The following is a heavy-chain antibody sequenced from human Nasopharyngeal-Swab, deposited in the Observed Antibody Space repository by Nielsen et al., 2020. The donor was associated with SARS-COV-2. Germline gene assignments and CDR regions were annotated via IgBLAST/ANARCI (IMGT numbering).Heavy chain of an antibody. Sequence: GESLKISCAASGFTFSDYYMSWIRQAPGKGLEWVSYISSSGSTIYYADSVKGRFTISRDNAKNSLYLQMNSLRAEDTAVYYCVREGPTGTTIWSQGTLVTVSS. D-gene: IGHD1-1*01. CDR3: VREGPTGTTI. J-gene: IGHJ4*02. CDR1: GFTFSDYY. V-gene: IGHV3-11*04. CDR2: ISSSGSTI.